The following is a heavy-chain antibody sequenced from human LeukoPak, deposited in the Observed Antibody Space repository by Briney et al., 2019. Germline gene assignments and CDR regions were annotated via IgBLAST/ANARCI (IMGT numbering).Heavy chain of an antibody. D-gene: IGHD3-22*01. V-gene: IGHV3-23*01. CDR1: GLTVSSNC. J-gene: IGHJ3*02. CDR2: ISGGGSST. CDR3: AKDLGIVVVIMFAFDI. Sequence: PGGSLRLSCAASGLTVSSNCMSWVRQAPGKGLEWVSGISGGGSSTYYADSVKGRFTISRDNSKNTLYLQMNSLRAEDTAVYYCAKDLGIVVVIMFAFDIWGQGTMVTVSS.